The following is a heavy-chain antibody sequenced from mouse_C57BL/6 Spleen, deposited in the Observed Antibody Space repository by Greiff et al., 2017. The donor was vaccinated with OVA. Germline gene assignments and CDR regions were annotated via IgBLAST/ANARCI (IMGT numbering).Heavy chain of an antibody. CDR2: ISNGGGST. V-gene: IGHV5-12*01. Sequence: EVNVVESGGGLVQPGGSLKLSCAASGFTFSDYYMYWVRQTPEKRLEWVAYISNGGGSTYYPDTVKGRFTISRDNAKNTLYLQMSRLKSEDTAMYYCARREDSNYYYAMDYWGQGTSVTVSS. CDR3: ARREDSNYYYAMDY. D-gene: IGHD2-5*01. J-gene: IGHJ4*01. CDR1: GFTFSDYY.